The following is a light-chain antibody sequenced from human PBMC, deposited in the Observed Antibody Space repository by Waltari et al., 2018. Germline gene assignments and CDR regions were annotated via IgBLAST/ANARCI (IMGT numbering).Light chain of an antibody. CDR2: DAG. Sequence: HILTQPPSVSVAPGQTATITCGGTNIGSASVHWYQQKPGQAPWRVVSDAGARPSGIPERFFDSKSGNTATLTLIRVEAGDEADFYCQLWDSSIDQWVFGGGTKLTVL. J-gene: IGLJ3*02. CDR1: NIGSAS. V-gene: IGLV3-21*02. CDR3: QLWDSSIDQWV.